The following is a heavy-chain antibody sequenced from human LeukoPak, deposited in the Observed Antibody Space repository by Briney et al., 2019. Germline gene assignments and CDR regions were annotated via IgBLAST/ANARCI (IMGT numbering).Heavy chain of an antibody. D-gene: IGHD1-1*01. J-gene: IGHJ4*02. CDR3: ARGVYWSLDY. V-gene: IGHV3-23*01. Sequence: PVRSLRLSCAISGFIFNTNGINWVRQSPGKGLEWLATIAGGDESTYYADSVKGRFAISRDNSKNTVFLHMNSLRVEDTAVYYCARGVYWSLDYWGQGTPVTVSS. CDR1: GFIFNTNG. CDR2: IAGGDEST.